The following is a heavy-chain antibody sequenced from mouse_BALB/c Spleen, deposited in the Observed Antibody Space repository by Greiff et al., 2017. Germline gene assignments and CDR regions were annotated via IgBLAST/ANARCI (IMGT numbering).Heavy chain of an antibody. V-gene: IGHV1-80*01. CDR2: IYPGDGDT. CDR1: GYAFSSYW. Sequence: QVQLQQSGAELVRPGSSVKISCKASGYAFSSYWMNWVKQRPGQGLEWIGQIYPGDGDTNYNGKFKGKATLTADKSSSTAYMQLSSLTSEDSAVYFCARWGYYGSSYDYAMDYWGQGTSVTVSS. CDR3: ARWGYYGSSYDYAMDY. J-gene: IGHJ4*01. D-gene: IGHD1-1*01.